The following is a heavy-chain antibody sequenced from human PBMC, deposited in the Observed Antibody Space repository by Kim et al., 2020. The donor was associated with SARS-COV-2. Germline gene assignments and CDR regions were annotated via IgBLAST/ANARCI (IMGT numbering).Heavy chain of an antibody. CDR3: TRDPDTTIAVWDAFDI. Sequence: GGSLRLSCGASGFTFSDSAMHWVRRASGKGLEWVGRIRSKVNGYATAYSASVRGRFTISRDDSRNTAYLQMNSLKTEDTAVYYCTRDPDTTIAVWDAFDIWGQGTMVAVSS. CDR2: IRSKVNGYAT. V-gene: IGHV3-73*01. D-gene: IGHD3-16*01. J-gene: IGHJ3*02. CDR1: GFTFSDSA.